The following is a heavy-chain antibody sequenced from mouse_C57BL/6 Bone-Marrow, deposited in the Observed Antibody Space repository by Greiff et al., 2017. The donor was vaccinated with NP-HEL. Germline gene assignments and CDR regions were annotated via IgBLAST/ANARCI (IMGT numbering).Heavy chain of an antibody. CDR2: LDPETGGT. Sequence: QVQLKQSGAELVRPGASVTLSCKASGYTFTDYEMHWVKQTPVHGLEWIGALDPETGGTAYNQKFKGKAILTADKSSSTAYMELLSLTSEDSAVYYCTREGYDGYYVYFDYWGQGTTLTVSS. V-gene: IGHV1-15*01. CDR3: TREGYDGYYVYFDY. J-gene: IGHJ2*01. D-gene: IGHD2-3*01. CDR1: GYTFTDYE.